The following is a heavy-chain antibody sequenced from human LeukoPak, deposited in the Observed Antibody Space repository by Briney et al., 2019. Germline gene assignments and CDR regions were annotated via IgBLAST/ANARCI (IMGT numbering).Heavy chain of an antibody. CDR3: AKVKGPDVSLARFDY. CDR1: GFTFSSYA. CDR2: ISGSGGST. D-gene: IGHD2-2*01. J-gene: IGHJ4*02. Sequence: SGGSLRLSCAASGFTFSSYAMSWVRQAPGKGLEWVSAISGSGGSTYYADSVKGRFTISRDNSKNTLYLQMNSLRAEDTAVYYCAKVKGPDVSLARFDYWGQGTLVTVSS. V-gene: IGHV3-23*01.